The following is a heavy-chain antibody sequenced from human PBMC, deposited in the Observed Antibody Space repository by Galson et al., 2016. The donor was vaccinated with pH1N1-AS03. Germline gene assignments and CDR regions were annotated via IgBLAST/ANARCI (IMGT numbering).Heavy chain of an antibody. CDR3: VTGGNNFGHEY. D-gene: IGHD5-18*01. CDR1: GFTFNNTW. V-gene: IGHV3-15*01. J-gene: IGHJ4*01. CDR2: IKSKTDGGTT. Sequence: SLRLSCAGSGFTFNNTWMSWVRQAPGEGLEWVGCIKSKTDGGTTEYAAPVKGRFTISRDDSRDTLHLQMNSLKTEDSALYYCVTGGNNFGHEYWGQGTLVTVSS.